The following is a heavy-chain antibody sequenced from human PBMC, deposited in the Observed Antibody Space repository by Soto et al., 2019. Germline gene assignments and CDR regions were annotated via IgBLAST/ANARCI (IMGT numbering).Heavy chain of an antibody. CDR3: ARLTLAQDSSGYHIFDY. V-gene: IGHV1-18*01. J-gene: IGHJ4*02. CDR2: ISTYNGNT. Sequence: GASVKVSCKASGYTFTTYDISWVRQAPGQGLEWMGRISTYNGNTNYPQSLQGRLTMTTDTSTSTAYMELRSLRSDDTAMYYCARLTLAQDSSGYHIFDYWGLGTLVTVSS. D-gene: IGHD3-22*01. CDR1: GYTFTTYD.